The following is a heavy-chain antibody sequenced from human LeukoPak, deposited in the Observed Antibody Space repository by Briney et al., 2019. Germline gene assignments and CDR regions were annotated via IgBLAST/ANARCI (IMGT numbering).Heavy chain of an antibody. CDR3: ARDRRCSSTSCYYFDY. CDR2: IYHSGST. Sequence: SGTLSLTCAVSGGSISSGNWWRWVRQPPGKGLEWIGEIYHSGSTNYNPSLKSRVTISVDKSKNQFSLKLSSVTAADTAVYYCARDRRCSSTSCYYFDYWGQGTLVTVPS. J-gene: IGHJ4*02. CDR1: GGSISSGNW. V-gene: IGHV4-4*02. D-gene: IGHD2-2*01.